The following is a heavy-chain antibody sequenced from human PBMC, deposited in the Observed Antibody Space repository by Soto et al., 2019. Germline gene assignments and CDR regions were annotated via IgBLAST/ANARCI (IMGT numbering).Heavy chain of an antibody. D-gene: IGHD2-15*01. CDR2: IYYSGST. Sequence: SETLSLTCTVSGGSISSGDYYWSWIRQPPGKGLEWIGYIYYSGSTYYNPSLKSRVTISVDTSKNQFSLKLSSVTAADTAVYYCARGYCSGGSCRDFDYWGQGTLVPVSS. V-gene: IGHV4-30-4*01. CDR3: ARGYCSGGSCRDFDY. J-gene: IGHJ4*02. CDR1: GGSISSGDYY.